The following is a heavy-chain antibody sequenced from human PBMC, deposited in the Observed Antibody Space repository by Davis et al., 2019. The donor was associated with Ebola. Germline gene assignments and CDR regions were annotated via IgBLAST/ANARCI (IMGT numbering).Heavy chain of an antibody. CDR3: ARDAGYSITVPYYYGMDV. J-gene: IGHJ6*02. Sequence: PGGSLRLSCAASGFTFSSYAMHWVRQAPGKGLEWVAVISYDGGNKYYADSVKGRFTISRDNSKNTLYLQMNSLRAEDTAVYYCARDAGYSITVPYYYGMDVWGQGTTVTVSS. CDR1: GFTFSSYA. V-gene: IGHV3-30-3*01. D-gene: IGHD6-13*01. CDR2: ISYDGGNK.